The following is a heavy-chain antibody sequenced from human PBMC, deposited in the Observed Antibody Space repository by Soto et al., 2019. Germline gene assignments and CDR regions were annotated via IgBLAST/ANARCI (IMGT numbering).Heavy chain of an antibody. Sequence: QVQLVESGGDLVKPGGSLRLSCAASGYTFSDYYMSWIRQAPGKGLEWISYFDTSGTKIYYADSVKGRFTITRENAKNSLYLEMNSLRDEDTAVYYCASHYDMWSGYLSPVDYWGQGTLVTVSS. CDR3: ASHYDMWSGYLSPVDY. D-gene: IGHD3-3*01. CDR2: FDTSGTKI. J-gene: IGHJ4*02. V-gene: IGHV3-11*01. CDR1: GYTFSDYY.